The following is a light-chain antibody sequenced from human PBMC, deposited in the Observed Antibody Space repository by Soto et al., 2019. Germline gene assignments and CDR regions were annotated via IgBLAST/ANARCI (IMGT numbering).Light chain of an antibody. CDR1: QTISTY. J-gene: IGKJ2*01. CDR2: DAS. V-gene: IGKV1-39*01. Sequence: DIQMTQSPSSLSASVGDRVTITCRASQTISTYLNWYQQKPGKAPRLLIYDASSLLSGVPSRFSCSGSGTDFTLTIASLQPEDFATYYCQQSDSTPYTFGQGTKVEI. CDR3: QQSDSTPYT.